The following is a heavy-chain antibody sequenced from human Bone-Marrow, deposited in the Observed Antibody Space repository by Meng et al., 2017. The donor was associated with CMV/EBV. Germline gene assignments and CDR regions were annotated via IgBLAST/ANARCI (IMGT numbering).Heavy chain of an antibody. D-gene: IGHD6-13*01. CDR2: ISYDGSNK. CDR1: GFTFSSYA. CDR3: AREGYSSSWPNWFDP. J-gene: IGHJ5*02. Sequence: LSLTCAASGFTFSSYAMHWVRQAPGKGLEWVAVISYDGSNKYYADSVKGRFTISRDNSKNTLYLQMNSLRAEDTAVYYCAREGYSSSWPNWFDPWGQGTLVTVSS. V-gene: IGHV3-30-3*01.